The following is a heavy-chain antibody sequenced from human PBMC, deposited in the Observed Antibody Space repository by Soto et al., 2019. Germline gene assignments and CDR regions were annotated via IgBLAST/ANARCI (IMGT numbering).Heavy chain of an antibody. D-gene: IGHD2-2*01. CDR1: GFTFSSYG. V-gene: IGHV3-30*18. J-gene: IGHJ6*02. CDR3: AKALGYCSSTSCYQEFYYYYGMDV. CDR2: ISYDGSNK. Sequence: PGGSLRLSCAASGFTFSSYGMHWVRQAPGKGLEWVAVISYDGSNKYYADSVKGRFTISRDNSKNTLYLQMNSLRAEDTAVYYCAKALGYCSSTSCYQEFYYYYGMDVWGQGTTVTVSS.